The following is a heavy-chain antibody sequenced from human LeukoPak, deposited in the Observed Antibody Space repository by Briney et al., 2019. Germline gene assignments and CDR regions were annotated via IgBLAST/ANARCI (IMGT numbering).Heavy chain of an antibody. CDR2: IYYSGST. D-gene: IGHD6-6*01. CDR1: GGSISSYY. V-gene: IGHV4-59*01. J-gene: IGHJ4*02. Sequence: SETLSLTCTVSGGSISSYYWSWIRQPPGKGLEWIGYIYYSGSTNYNPSPKSRVTISVDTSKNQFSLKLSSVTAADTAVYYCAREDRAARPYYYFDYWGQGTLVTVSS. CDR3: AREDRAARPYYYFDY.